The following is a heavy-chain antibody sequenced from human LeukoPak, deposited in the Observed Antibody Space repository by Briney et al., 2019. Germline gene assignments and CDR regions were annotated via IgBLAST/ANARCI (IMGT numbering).Heavy chain of an antibody. CDR3: ARVGGMRTGTPYYYYMDV. Sequence: PGGSLRLSCVASGFTFSSYWMSWVRQAPGKGLEWVANIKQDGSEKYYVDSVKGRFTISRDNAKNSLYLQMNSLRAEDTAVYYCARVGGMRTGTPYYYYMDVWGKGTTVTVSS. CDR2: IKQDGSEK. D-gene: IGHD1-1*01. V-gene: IGHV3-7*01. J-gene: IGHJ6*03. CDR1: GFTFSSYW.